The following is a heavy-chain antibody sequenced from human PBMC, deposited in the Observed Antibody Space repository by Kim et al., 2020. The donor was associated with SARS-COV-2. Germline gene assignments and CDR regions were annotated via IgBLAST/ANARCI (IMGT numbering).Heavy chain of an antibody. CDR3: ARHFGLHGGWYVDY. J-gene: IGHJ4*02. D-gene: IGHD6-19*01. Sequence: SETLSLTCTVSGGSISSKSYYWGWNRQPPGKGLEWIGSIYYSGSTYYNPSLKSRVTMSVDTSKNQFSLKLSTVTAADTAVYYCARHFGLHGGWYVDYWGQGTLVTVSS. V-gene: IGHV4-39*01. CDR1: GGSISSKSYY. CDR2: IYYSGST.